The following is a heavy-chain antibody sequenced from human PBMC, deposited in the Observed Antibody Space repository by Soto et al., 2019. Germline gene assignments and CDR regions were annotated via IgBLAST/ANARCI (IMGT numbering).Heavy chain of an antibody. Sequence: QEHLVQSGAEVKKPGSSVKVSCRASGGIGSNYAISWVRQAPGQGLEWMGGIVPKFGTSNYAQRFKSRVTISVDKSTNSVYMELSSLRSQDTAIYYCAREMASGYSRTWFDP. J-gene: IGHJ5*02. CDR2: IVPKFGTS. CDR1: GGIGSNYA. V-gene: IGHV1-69*06. CDR3: AREMASGYSRTWFDP. D-gene: IGHD2-15*01.